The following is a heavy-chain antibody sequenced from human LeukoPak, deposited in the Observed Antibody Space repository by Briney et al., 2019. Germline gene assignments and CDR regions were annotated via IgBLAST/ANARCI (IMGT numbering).Heavy chain of an antibody. V-gene: IGHV3-21*01. D-gene: IGHD3-10*01. Sequence: PGGSLRLSCAASGFTFSSYSMNWVRQAPGKGLEWVSSISSSSSYIYYADSVKGRFTISRDNAKNSLYLQMNSLRAEDTAVYYCARAGDYYGSGSYYSPYGMDVWGQGTTVTVSS. CDR2: ISSSSSYI. J-gene: IGHJ6*02. CDR3: ARAGDYYGSGSYYSPYGMDV. CDR1: GFTFSSYS.